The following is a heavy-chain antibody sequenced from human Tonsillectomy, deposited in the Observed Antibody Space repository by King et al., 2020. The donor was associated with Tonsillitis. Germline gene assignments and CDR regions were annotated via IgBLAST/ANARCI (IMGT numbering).Heavy chain of an antibody. J-gene: IGHJ4*02. CDR1: GFTFRKYD. Sequence: VQLVESGGGLVQPGGSLRLSCAASGFTFRKYDMHWVRQITGKGLEWVSTIGTGDEIYYPDSVKGRFTISRDNAKNSLYLHMNSLRAGDTAVYYCARGSSRGGNPSFDYWGQGTQVAVPS. CDR2: IGTGDEI. V-gene: IGHV3-13*04. CDR3: ARGSSRGGNPSFDY. D-gene: IGHD4-23*01.